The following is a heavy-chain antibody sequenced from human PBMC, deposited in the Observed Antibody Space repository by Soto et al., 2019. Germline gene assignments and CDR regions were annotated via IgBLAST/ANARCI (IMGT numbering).Heavy chain of an antibody. D-gene: IGHD2-2*01. V-gene: IGHV3-48*01. CDR3: ARDGDCISTSCYVYYYYGMDV. J-gene: IGHJ6*02. Sequence: PGGALRISRAASGFTFSSYSMNWVRPAPGKGLKRVLYISSSSSTIYYVDSVKGRFTISRDNAKNLLFPQMNSLRVEDMAVYYCARDGDCISTSCYVYYYYGMDVWGQGTTVTVS. CDR1: GFTFSSYS. CDR2: ISSSSSTI.